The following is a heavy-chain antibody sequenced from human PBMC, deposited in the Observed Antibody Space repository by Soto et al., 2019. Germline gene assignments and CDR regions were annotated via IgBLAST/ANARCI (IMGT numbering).Heavy chain of an antibody. CDR2: IFYSGST. CDR3: ARIVRGIVITYYYMDV. D-gene: IGHD2-21*01. Sequence: QVQLQESGPGLVKPSETLSLTCTVSGGSISSSSYYWGWIRQPPGKGLEWLGSIFYSGSTYYNPSLQSRVTISVDTSTNQFSLKLRSVTAADTAVYYCARIVRGIVITYYYMDVWGKGTTVTVSS. CDR1: GGSISSSSYY. J-gene: IGHJ6*03. V-gene: IGHV4-39*01.